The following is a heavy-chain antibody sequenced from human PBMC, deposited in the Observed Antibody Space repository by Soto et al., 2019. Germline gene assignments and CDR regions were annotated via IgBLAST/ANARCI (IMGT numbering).Heavy chain of an antibody. J-gene: IGHJ4*02. CDR2: TYYTGTT. D-gene: IGHD3-22*01. Sequence: PSETLSLTCTVSGGSISPYYWSWIRQPPGKGLEWIGYTYYTGTTNYYPSLKSRVTMSVDTSKNQFSLKLSSVTAADTAVYYCARLGGYYQALDSWGPGTLVTVSS. V-gene: IGHV4-59*08. CDR3: ARLGGYYQALDS. CDR1: GGSISPYY.